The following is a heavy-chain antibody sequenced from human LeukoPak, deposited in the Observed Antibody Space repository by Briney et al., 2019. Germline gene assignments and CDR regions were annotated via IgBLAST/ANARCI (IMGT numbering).Heavy chain of an antibody. Sequence: SETLSLTCTVSYESISSSSHYWGWIRRPPGKVLEWIVSIDSRRNIHSNPSLDSRATISVDTSKNQFSLKLSSVTAADTAVYYCARTKYYFDSSDYFFFDPWGQGILVTVSS. CDR2: IDSRRNI. CDR1: YESISSSSHY. D-gene: IGHD3-22*01. J-gene: IGHJ5*02. CDR3: ARTKYYFDSSDYFFFDP. V-gene: IGHV4-39*01.